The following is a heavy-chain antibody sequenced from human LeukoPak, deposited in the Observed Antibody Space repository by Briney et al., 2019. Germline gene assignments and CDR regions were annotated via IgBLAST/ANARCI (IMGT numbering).Heavy chain of an antibody. CDR2: SITIFGIA. D-gene: IGHD6-19*01. CDR1: GGTFSSYA. CDR3: ARLDRHRSGWYCLDYDGMDV. V-gene: IGHV1-69*04. Sequence: ASVKVSCKASGGTFSSYAISWVRQAPGQGLEWMGRSITIFGIANYSQKFLERVAITAVKSTSKAYMQLSSPISEDTTVYYYARLDRHRSGWYCLDYDGMDVWGQGTTVTVSS. J-gene: IGHJ6*02.